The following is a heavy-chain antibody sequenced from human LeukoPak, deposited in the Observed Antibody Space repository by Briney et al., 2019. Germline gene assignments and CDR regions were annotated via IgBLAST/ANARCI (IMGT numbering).Heavy chain of an antibody. D-gene: IGHD4-17*01. CDR1: DDSFSSHY. J-gene: IGHJ3*02. Sequence: PSETLSLTCAVSDDSFSSHYWTSIRQPPGKRLEWTGYISYIGSTNYNPSLKSRVTISIDTSKNEFSLKLTSVTAADTAVYYCARDLVTVTKGFDIWGQGTKVTVSS. CDR2: ISYIGST. CDR3: ARDLVTVTKGFDI. V-gene: IGHV4-59*11.